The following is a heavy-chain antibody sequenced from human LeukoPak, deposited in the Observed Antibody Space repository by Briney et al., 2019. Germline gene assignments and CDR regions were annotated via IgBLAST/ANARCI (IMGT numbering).Heavy chain of an antibody. Sequence: GGSLRLSCAASGFTFSSYGMHWVRQAPGKGLEWVAVISYDGSNKYYADSVKGRFTISRDNSKNTLYLQMNSLRAEDTAVYYCAKDQTTYYYDSSGCYGYWGQGTLVTVSS. J-gene: IGHJ4*02. CDR1: GFTFSSYG. V-gene: IGHV3-30*18. D-gene: IGHD3-22*01. CDR3: AKDQTTYYYDSSGCYGY. CDR2: ISYDGSNK.